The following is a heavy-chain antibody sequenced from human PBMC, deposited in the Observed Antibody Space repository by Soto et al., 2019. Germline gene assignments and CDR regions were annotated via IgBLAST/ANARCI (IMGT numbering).Heavy chain of an antibody. J-gene: IGHJ4*02. CDR2: ISSNGGTT. CDR3: VRRVSGNYDY. V-gene: IGHV3-64*01. D-gene: IGHD1-7*01. Sequence: EVPLAESGGGMVQPGGSLRLSCVASGFTFSSHDMHWVRQAPGKGLEYVSSISSNGGTTYYGNSVKGRFTISRDNSKNTLYLQMGSLRAEDMAVYYCVRRVSGNYDYWGQGTLVTVSS. CDR1: GFTFSSHD.